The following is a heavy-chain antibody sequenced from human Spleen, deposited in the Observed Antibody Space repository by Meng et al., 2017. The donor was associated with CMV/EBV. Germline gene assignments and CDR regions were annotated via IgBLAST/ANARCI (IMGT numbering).Heavy chain of an antibody. CDR1: GFTFSSYA. CDR2: IKQDGGEK. V-gene: IGHV3-7*01. Sequence: GESLKISCAASGFTFSSYAMTWVRQAPGKGLEWVANIKQDGGEKYYVDSVKGRFTISRDNAKNSLYLQMNNLGADDTAVYYCARDINSDILTDAFDLWGQGTMVTVSS. D-gene: IGHD3-9*01. J-gene: IGHJ3*01. CDR3: ARDINSDILTDAFDL.